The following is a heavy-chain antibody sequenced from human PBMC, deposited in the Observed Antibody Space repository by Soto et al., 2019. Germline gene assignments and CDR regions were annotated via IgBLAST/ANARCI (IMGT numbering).Heavy chain of an antibody. Sequence: QVQLVESGGGVVQSGRSLTLSCAASGFSLRTYGMHWLRRAPGKGLEWVAFIWYDGTNKFYANSVKGRSTISKDNSNNILYLQMSGLRAEDTAVYYCARDVVTAVAGSVNWFDPWGQGTLVTVSS. J-gene: IGHJ5*02. CDR2: IWYDGTNK. CDR3: ARDVVTAVAGSVNWFDP. D-gene: IGHD6-19*01. V-gene: IGHV3-33*01. CDR1: GFSLRTYG.